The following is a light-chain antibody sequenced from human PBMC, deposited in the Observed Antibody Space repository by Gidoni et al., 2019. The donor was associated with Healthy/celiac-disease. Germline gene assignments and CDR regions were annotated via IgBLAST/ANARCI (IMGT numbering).Light chain of an antibody. CDR3: SSYAGSNNFV. Sequence: QSALTQPPSASGSPGQSVTISCTGTSSDVGGYNYVSWYQQHPGQAPKLMIYEVSTRPSGVPDRFSGSKSGNTASLTVSGLQAEDEADYYCSSYAGSNNFVFGGGTKLTVL. J-gene: IGLJ2*01. V-gene: IGLV2-8*01. CDR2: EVS. CDR1: SSDVGGYNY.